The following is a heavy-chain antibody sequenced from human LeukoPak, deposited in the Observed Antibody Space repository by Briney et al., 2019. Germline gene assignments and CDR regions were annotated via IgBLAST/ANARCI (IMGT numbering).Heavy chain of an antibody. Sequence: SETLSLTCTVSGGSISSYYWSWIRQPRGKGLEWLGYISYSGSTNYNPSLKSRVTISLDTSKNQVSLKLSSVTAADTAVYYCARDRGITVAGRGYWYFDLWGRGTLVTVSS. J-gene: IGHJ2*01. CDR1: GGSISSYY. V-gene: IGHV4-59*01. CDR3: ARDRGITVAGRGYWYFDL. D-gene: IGHD6-19*01. CDR2: ISYSGST.